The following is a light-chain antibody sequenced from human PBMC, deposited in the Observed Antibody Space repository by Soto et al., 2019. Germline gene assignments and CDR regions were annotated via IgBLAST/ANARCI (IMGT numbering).Light chain of an antibody. CDR3: SSYTSSITPHVV. V-gene: IGLV2-14*01. CDR2: DVS. CDR1: SSDVGGYNY. J-gene: IGLJ2*01. Sequence: QSALTQPASVSGSPGQSITISCTGTSSDVGGYNYVSWYQQHPGKAPKLMIYDVSNRPSGVSNRFSGSKSGNTASLTISGLQAEDEADYDCSSYTSSITPHVVFGGGTKVTVL.